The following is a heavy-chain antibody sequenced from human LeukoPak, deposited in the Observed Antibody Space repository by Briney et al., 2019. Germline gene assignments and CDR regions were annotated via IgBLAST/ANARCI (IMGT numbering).Heavy chain of an antibody. CDR3: ARSDEGGSYYESFDY. CDR2: ISGYNGNT. CDR1: GYNFATSG. J-gene: IGHJ4*02. V-gene: IGHV1-18*01. Sequence: ASVKVSCKAYGYNFATSGIGWVRQAPGQGLEWLGWISGYNGNTKSAPKLQGRVTMTTDTSTDTAYLELGSLRSDDTAVYYCARSDEGGSYYESFDYWGQGTLVTVSS. D-gene: IGHD1-26*01.